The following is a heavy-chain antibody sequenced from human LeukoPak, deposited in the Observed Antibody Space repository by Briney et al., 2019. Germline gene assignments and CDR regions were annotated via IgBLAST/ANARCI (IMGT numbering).Heavy chain of an antibody. CDR1: GGTFSGYA. CDR3: ARDLATMVRGVKIYGMDV. V-gene: IGHV1-69*06. J-gene: IGHJ6*04. CDR2: IIPIFGTA. D-gene: IGHD3-10*01. Sequence: ASVKVSCKASGGTFSGYAISWVRQAPGQGLEWMGGIIPIFGTANYAQKFQGRVTITADKSTSTAYMELSSLRSEDTAVYYCARDLATMVRGVKIYGMDVWGKGTTVTVSS.